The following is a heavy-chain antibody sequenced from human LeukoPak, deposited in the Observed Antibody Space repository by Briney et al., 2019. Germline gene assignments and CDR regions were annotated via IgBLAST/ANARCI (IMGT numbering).Heavy chain of an antibody. D-gene: IGHD3-16*02. V-gene: IGHV1-24*01. CDR3: ATASGNYDYVWGSYRYSGNWFDP. CDR1: GHTLTELS. J-gene: IGHJ5*02. Sequence: ASVKVSCKVSGHTLTELSMHWVRQAPGKGLEWMGGFDPEDGETIYAQKFQGRVTMTEDTSTDTAYMELSSLSSEDTAVYYCATASGNYDYVWGSYRYSGNWFDPWGQGTLVTVSS. CDR2: FDPEDGET.